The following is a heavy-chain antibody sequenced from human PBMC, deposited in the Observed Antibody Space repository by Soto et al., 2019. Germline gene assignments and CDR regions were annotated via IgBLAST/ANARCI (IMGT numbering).Heavy chain of an antibody. CDR3: AKDRRIAASQLNWFDP. J-gene: IGHJ5*02. V-gene: IGHV3-30*18. D-gene: IGHD6-13*01. CDR1: GFTFSSYG. Sequence: GGSLRLSCAASGFTFSSYGMHWVRQAPGKGLEWVAVISYDGSNKYYADSVKGRFTISRDNSKNTLYLQMNSLRAEDTAVYYCAKDRRIAASQLNWFDPWGQGTLVTVS. CDR2: ISYDGSNK.